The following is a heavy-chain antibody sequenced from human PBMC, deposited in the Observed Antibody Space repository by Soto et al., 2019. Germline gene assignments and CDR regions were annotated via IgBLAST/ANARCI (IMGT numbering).Heavy chain of an antibody. D-gene: IGHD4-17*01. CDR1: GYPFTCYY. CDR3: ARIKTTVTTPVDD. CDR2: INPNSGGT. J-gene: IGHJ4*02. Sequence: GSVQVSCTASGYPFTCYYMHWVRHAPGQGLEWMGWINPNSGGTNYAQKFQGRVTMTRDTSISTAYMELSRLRSDDTAVYYCARIKTTVTTPVDDWGQGTLVTVSS. V-gene: IGHV1-2*02.